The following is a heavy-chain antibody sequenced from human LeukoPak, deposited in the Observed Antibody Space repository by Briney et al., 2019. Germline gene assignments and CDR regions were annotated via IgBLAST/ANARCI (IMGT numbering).Heavy chain of an antibody. J-gene: IGHJ4*02. CDR1: GFTFSSYW. CDR2: IKQDGSEK. Sequence: PGGSLRLSCAASGFTFSSYWMSWVRQAPGKGLEWVANIKQDGSEKYYVDSVKGRFAVFRDNAKNSLSLQMNILRLEDTAVYYCARGVSWTFDNWGRGALVTVSS. V-gene: IGHV3-7*04. CDR3: ARGVSWTFDN. D-gene: IGHD6-13*01.